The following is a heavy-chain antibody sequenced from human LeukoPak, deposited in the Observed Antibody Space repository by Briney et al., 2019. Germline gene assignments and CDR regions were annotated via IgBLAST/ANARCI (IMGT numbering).Heavy chain of an antibody. CDR1: GFTVSSTY. CDR3: ARDVEYSNIYFYYYIDV. CDR2: IYSGGTT. V-gene: IGHV3-53*01. Sequence: GGSLRLSCTASGFTVSSTYMSWVRQPPGKGLEWVSVIYSGGTTYYADSVEGRFTISRDNAKNSLYLQMNSLSAEDTALYFCARDVEYSNIYFYYYIDVWGKGTTVTVSS. J-gene: IGHJ6*03. D-gene: IGHD6-6*01.